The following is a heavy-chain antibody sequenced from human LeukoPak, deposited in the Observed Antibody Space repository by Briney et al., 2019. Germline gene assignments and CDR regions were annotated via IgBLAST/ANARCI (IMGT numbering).Heavy chain of an antibody. Sequence: GGSLRLSCAASGFTISSYAMSWVRQAPGKGLEWVSGITDSDSNTYYGDSVKGRFTISRDNSKNTLYLQMNSLRAEDTAVYHCAKRRYYYGSSDAFEIWGQGTMVTVSS. V-gene: IGHV3-23*01. CDR2: ITDSDSNT. CDR1: GFTISSYA. D-gene: IGHD3-22*01. J-gene: IGHJ3*02. CDR3: AKRRYYYGSSDAFEI.